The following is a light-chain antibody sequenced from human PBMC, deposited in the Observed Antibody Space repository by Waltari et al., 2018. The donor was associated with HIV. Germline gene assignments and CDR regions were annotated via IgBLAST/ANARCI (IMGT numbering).Light chain of an antibody. CDR1: ISNVGRHS. V-gene: IGLV1-47*01. Sequence: QSVLPQPPSASGTPGQGVTLSCYGRISNVGRHSVCWYRQLPGTAPKLLIYDNDKRPSGVSARFSGSKSGTSASLAISGLRSDDEADYYCSAWDDSLSVVVFGGGTKLTVL. CDR2: DND. CDR3: SAWDDSLSVVV. J-gene: IGLJ3*02.